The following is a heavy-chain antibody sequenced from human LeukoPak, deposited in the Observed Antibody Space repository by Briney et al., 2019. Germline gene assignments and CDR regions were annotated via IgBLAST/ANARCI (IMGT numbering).Heavy chain of an antibody. CDR1: GYTFTSYD. V-gene: IGHV1-8*01. J-gene: IGHJ4*02. CDR3: ARVSPEWYYYGSGSYYSYYY. D-gene: IGHD3-10*01. Sequence: ASVKVSCKASGYTFTSYDINWVRQATGQGLEWMGWMNPNSGNTGYAQKFQGRVTMTRNTSISTAYMELSSLRSEDTAVYYCARVSPEWYYYGSGSYYSYYYCGQGTLVTVSS. CDR2: MNPNSGNT.